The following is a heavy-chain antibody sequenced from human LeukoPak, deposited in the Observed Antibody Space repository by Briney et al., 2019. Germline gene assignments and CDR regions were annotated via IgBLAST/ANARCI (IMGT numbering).Heavy chain of an antibody. Sequence: ASVKVSCKTSGGTFSSYAISWVRQAPGQGLEWMGGIIPIFGTANYAQKFQGRVTITADESTSTAYMELSSLRSEDTAVYYCARDQVAAAEDAFDIWGQGTMVTVSS. J-gene: IGHJ3*02. V-gene: IGHV1-69*13. CDR1: GGTFSSYA. CDR2: IIPIFGTA. CDR3: ARDQVAAAEDAFDI. D-gene: IGHD6-13*01.